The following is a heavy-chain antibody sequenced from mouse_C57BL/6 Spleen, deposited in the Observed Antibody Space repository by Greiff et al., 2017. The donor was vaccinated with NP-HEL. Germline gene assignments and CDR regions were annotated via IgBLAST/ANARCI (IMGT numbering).Heavy chain of an antibody. Sequence: EVKLMESGEGLVKPGGSLKLSCAASGFTFSSYAMSWVRQTPEKRLEWVAYISSGGDYIYYADTVKGRFTISRDNARNTLYLQMSSLKSEDTAMYYCTTQLGYFDYWGQGTTLTVSS. V-gene: IGHV5-9-1*02. CDR2: ISSGGDYI. CDR3: TTQLGYFDY. CDR1: GFTFSSYA. D-gene: IGHD4-1*02. J-gene: IGHJ2*01.